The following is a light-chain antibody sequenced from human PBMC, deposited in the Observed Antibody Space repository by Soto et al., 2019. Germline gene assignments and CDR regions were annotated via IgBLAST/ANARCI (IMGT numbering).Light chain of an antibody. V-gene: IGLV2-14*01. CDR3: SSYTSSYTYL. J-gene: IGLJ1*01. CDR1: SSDVDGYSY. CDR2: EVS. Sequence: QSVLTHPASVSRSPVHSTTISCTATSSDVDGYSYASWYQHHPGKVPKLLIYEVSNRPSGVSDRFSGSKSGNTASLTISGLQAEDEADYYCSSYTSSYTYLFGTGTKVTVL.